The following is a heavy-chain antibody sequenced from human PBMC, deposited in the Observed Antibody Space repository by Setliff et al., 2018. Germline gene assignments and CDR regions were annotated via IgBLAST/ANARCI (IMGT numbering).Heavy chain of an antibody. CDR1: GYTFTNNW. V-gene: IGHV5-51*01. CDR3: ARGYDSGGWNY. D-gene: IGHD3-22*01. CDR2: IFPGDSDT. J-gene: IGHJ4*02. Sequence: GESLKISCKGSGYTFTNNWIAWVRQMPGKGLECMGIIFPGDSDTRYSPSFQGQVTISADKSINTAYLQWDSLKASDTAMYYCARGYDSGGWNYWGQGTLVTVSS.